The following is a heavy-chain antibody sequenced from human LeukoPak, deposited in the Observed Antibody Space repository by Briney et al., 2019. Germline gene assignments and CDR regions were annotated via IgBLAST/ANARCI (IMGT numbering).Heavy chain of an antibody. Sequence: SENLSRNGTGSSVSISSNYWSWIRQPPGKELEGGGNTLYNGRNNYNPSLKSRVTISVDPSKNQLSLTLSSVTAADTAVYCCARGYYGSGSYFRRIDVWGQGTTVTVSS. CDR2: TLYNGRN. CDR1: SVSISSNY. V-gene: IGHV4-59*01. J-gene: IGHJ6*02. D-gene: IGHD3-10*01. CDR3: ARGYYGSGSYFRRIDV.